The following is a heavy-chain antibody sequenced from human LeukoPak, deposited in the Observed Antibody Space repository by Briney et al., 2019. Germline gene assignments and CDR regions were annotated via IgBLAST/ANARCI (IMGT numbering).Heavy chain of an antibody. CDR3: ARGFRVGATTAGY. CDR1: GYTFTSYD. D-gene: IGHD1-26*01. V-gene: IGHV1-8*03. J-gene: IGHJ4*02. CDR2: MNPNSGNT. Sequence: ASVKVSCKASGYTFTSYDINWVRQATGQGLEWMGWMNPNSGNTGYAQKFQGRVTITRNTSISTAYMELSSLRSEDTAAYYCARGFRVGATTAGYWGQGTLVTVSS.